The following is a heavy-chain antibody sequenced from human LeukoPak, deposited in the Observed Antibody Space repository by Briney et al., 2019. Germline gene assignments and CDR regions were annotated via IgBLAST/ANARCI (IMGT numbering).Heavy chain of an antibody. CDR3: AKVKEEGATIVTAFDI. V-gene: IGHV3-21*01. Sequence: GGSLRLSCAGSEFTFSSYSMHWVRQAPGKGLEWVSSISGSSDDIYYADSVKGRFTISRDNSKNTLYLQMNSLRAEDTAVYYCAKVKEEGATIVTAFDIWGQGTMVTVSS. J-gene: IGHJ3*02. CDR1: EFTFSSYS. D-gene: IGHD1-26*01. CDR2: ISGSSDDI.